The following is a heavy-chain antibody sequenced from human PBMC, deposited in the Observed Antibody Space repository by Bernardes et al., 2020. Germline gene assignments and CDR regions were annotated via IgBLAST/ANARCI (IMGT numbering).Heavy chain of an antibody. V-gene: IGHV1-18*01. CDR3: ARDVAFTMVRGVIGDYLDY. Sequence: ASVKVSCKASGYTFTSYGISWVRQAPGQGLEWMGWISAYNGTTNYAQKLQGRVTMTTDTSTSTAYMELRSLRSDDTAVYYCARDVAFTMVRGVIGDYLDYWGQGTLVTVSS. CDR1: GYTFTSYG. J-gene: IGHJ4*02. CDR2: ISAYNGTT. D-gene: IGHD3-10*01.